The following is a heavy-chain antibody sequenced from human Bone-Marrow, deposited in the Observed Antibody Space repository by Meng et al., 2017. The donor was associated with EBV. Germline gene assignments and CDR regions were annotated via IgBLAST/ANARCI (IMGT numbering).Heavy chain of an antibody. J-gene: IGHJ4*02. V-gene: IGHV1-3*01. D-gene: IGHD6-13*01. CDR3: ARVYIPTTAAALFDY. CDR1: GYTFITYA. Sequence: QVQLVQSGAEVKKPGASVKVSCKASGYTFITYAIDWVRQAPGQTLEWMGWINPGNGHKRYSQKFQGRLTFIRDTSASTAYMELSSLSSEDTAVYYCARVYIPTTAAALFDYWGQGTLVTVSS. CDR2: INPGNGHK.